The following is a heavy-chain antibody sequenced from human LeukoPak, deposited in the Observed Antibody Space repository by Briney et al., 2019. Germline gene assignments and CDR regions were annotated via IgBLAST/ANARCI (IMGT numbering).Heavy chain of an antibody. D-gene: IGHD3-22*01. CDR2: ISAYNGNT. CDR3: AKYYYDSSGYYSFDY. V-gene: IGHV1-18*01. J-gene: IGHJ4*02. CDR1: GYTFTSYG. Sequence: GASVKVSCKASGYTFTSYGISWVRQAPGQGLEWMGWISAYNGNTNYAQKLQGRVTMTTDTSTSTAYMELRSLRSDDTAVYYCAKYYYDSSGYYSFDYWGQGTLVTVPS.